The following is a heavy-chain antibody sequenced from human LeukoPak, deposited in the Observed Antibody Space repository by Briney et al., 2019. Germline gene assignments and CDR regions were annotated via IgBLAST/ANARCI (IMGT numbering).Heavy chain of an antibody. V-gene: IGHV3-53*01. J-gene: IGHJ6*02. CDR1: GFTVSSNY. D-gene: IGHD2-2*01. CDR2: IYSGGST. CDR3: ARGVVPAAKRLYYYGMDV. Sequence: PGGSLRLSCAASGFTVSSNYMSWVRQAPGKGLEWVSVIYSGGSTYYADSVKGRFTISRDNSKNTLYLRMNSLRAEDTAVYYCARGVVPAAKRLYYYGMDVWGQGTTVTVSS.